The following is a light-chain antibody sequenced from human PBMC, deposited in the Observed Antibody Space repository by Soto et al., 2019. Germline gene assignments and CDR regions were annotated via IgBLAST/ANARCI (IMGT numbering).Light chain of an antibody. CDR1: QSVSSY. Sequence: EILITQSPATLSVSPGERFTLSCRASQSVSSYLAWYQQKPGQPPRLLIYGASTRATGIPARFSGSGSGTEFTLTISSLQSEDFAVYYCQQYNNWPRTFGQGTTVDIK. J-gene: IGKJ1*01. V-gene: IGKV3-15*01. CDR2: GAS. CDR3: QQYNNWPRT.